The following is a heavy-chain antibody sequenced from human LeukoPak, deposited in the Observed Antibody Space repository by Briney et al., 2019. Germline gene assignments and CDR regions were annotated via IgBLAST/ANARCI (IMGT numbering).Heavy chain of an antibody. J-gene: IGHJ4*02. V-gene: IGHV3-74*01. Sequence: GGSLRLSCAVSGFTFSSYAMHWVRQAPGKGLVWVSHVNSDGSWTSHADSVKGRFTISRDNSKSTLFLQMNGLRTEDTAVYYCARDRDIAAADYYFDYWGQGTLVTVSS. CDR2: VNSDGSWT. CDR1: GFTFSSYA. CDR3: ARDRDIAAADYYFDY. D-gene: IGHD6-13*01.